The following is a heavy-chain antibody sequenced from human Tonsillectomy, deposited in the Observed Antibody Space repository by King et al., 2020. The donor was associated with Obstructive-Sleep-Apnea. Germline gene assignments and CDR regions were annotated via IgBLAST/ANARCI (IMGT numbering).Heavy chain of an antibody. D-gene: IGHD3-9*01. Sequence: VQLVESGGGFVQPGGSLRLSCAASGFTFSSYAMTWVRQAQGKGLEWVSAISGSGVSTYYADSVKGRFTISRDNSKNTLYLQMNSLRAEDTAVYYCAKGTYYDILTGLYRETFDSWGQGTLVTVSS. CDR1: GFTFSSYA. J-gene: IGHJ4*02. CDR3: AKGTYYDILTGLYRETFDS. V-gene: IGHV3-23*04. CDR2: ISGSGVST.